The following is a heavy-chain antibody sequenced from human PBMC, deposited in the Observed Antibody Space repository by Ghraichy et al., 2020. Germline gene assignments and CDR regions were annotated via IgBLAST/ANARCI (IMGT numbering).Heavy chain of an antibody. CDR3: ASHYYDFWSVYYVDAFDI. CDR2: IYYSGST. J-gene: IGHJ3*02. V-gene: IGHV4-31*03. D-gene: IGHD3-3*01. CDR1: GGSISSGGYY. Sequence: SETLSLTCTVSGGSISSGGYYWSWIRQHPGKGLEWIGYIYYSGSTFYNPSLKSRVTISVDTSKNQFSLKLSSVTAADTAVYYCASHYYDFWSVYYVDAFDIWGQGTMVTVSS.